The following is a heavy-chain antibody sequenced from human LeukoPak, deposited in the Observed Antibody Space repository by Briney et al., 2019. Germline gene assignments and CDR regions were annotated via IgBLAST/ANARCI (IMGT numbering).Heavy chain of an antibody. CDR1: GFTFSTYY. Sequence: PGGSLRLSCAASGFTFSTYYMHWVRQAPGKGLVWLSRISGDGRRITYADSVKGRFTISRDNSKNTLYLQMHSLRADDTALYYCARHHSRSGNYRALDYWGQGSLVTVSS. CDR3: ARHHSRSGNYRALDY. CDR2: ISGDGRRI. J-gene: IGHJ4*02. D-gene: IGHD3-10*01. V-gene: IGHV3-74*01.